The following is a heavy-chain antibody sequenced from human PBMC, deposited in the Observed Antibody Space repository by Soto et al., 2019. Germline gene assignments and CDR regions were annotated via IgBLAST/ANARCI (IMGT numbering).Heavy chain of an antibody. J-gene: IGHJ5*02. CDR2: IIPILGIA. Sequence: ASVKVSCKASGGTFSSYAISWVRQAPGQGLEWMGGIIPILGIANYAQKFQGRVTSTADKSTSTAYMELSSLRSEDTAVYYCARGYYGSGSYYNNWFDPWGQGTLVTVSS. V-gene: IGHV1-69*10. CDR3: ARGYYGSGSYYNNWFDP. D-gene: IGHD3-10*01. CDR1: GGTFSSYA.